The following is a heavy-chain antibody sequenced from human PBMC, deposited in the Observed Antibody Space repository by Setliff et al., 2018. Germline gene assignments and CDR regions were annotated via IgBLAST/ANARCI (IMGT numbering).Heavy chain of an antibody. CDR2: IDTSGST. J-gene: IGHJ3*02. CDR3: ARKDGDM. V-gene: IGHV4-4*08. Sequence: PSETLSLTCTVSGDSMSSYYWSWIRQSPGKGLEWIGYIDTSGSTDYNPSLKSRVTISVDTSKNQFSLKLSSVTAADAALYYCARKDGDMWGQGTMVTVSS. CDR1: GDSMSSYY. D-gene: IGHD2-15*01.